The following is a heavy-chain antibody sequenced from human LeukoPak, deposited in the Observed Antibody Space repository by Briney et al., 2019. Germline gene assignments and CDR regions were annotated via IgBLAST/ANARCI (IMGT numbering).Heavy chain of an antibody. J-gene: IGHJ4*02. V-gene: IGHV4-34*01. Sequence: PSETLSLTCAVYGGSFSGYYWSWIRQPPGKGLEWIGEINHSGSTNCNPSLKSRVTISVDTSKNQFSLKLSSVTAADTAVYYCGYYDSSGYVDYWGQGTLVTVSS. CDR3: GYYDSSGYVDY. CDR1: GGSFSGYY. CDR2: INHSGST. D-gene: IGHD3-22*01.